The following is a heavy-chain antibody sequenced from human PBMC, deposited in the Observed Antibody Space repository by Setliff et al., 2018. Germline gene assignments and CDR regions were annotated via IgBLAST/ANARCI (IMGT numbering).Heavy chain of an antibody. CDR2: INPSGGLT. Sequence: ASVKVSCKTSGFPLTGYYMHWVRQAPGQGLEWMGIINPSGGLTRYAQKFQGRVTMTRDTSTSTVYMEVSSLRSEDTAVYYCARDRYYNSWSGTSITAPHDAFDIWGQGTMVTVSS. CDR3: ARDRYYNSWSGTSITAPHDAFDI. CDR1: GFPLTGYY. J-gene: IGHJ3*02. D-gene: IGHD3-3*01. V-gene: IGHV1-46*03.